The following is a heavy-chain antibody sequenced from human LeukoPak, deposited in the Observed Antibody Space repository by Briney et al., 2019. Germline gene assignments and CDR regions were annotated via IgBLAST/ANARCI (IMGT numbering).Heavy chain of an antibody. CDR1: GGSISSSSYY. J-gene: IGHJ4*02. CDR2: IYYSGST. D-gene: IGHD3-22*01. CDR3: ASDSRGYYSFDY. Sequence: NPSETLSLTCTVSGGSISSSSYYWGWIRQPPGKGLEWIGSIYYSGSTYNNPSLKSRVTISVDTSKNQFSLKLSSVTAADTAVYYCASDSRGYYSFDYWGQGTLVTVSS. V-gene: IGHV4-39*01.